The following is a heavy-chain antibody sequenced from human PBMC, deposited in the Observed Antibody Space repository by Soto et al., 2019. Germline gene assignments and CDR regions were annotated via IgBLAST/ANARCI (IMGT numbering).Heavy chain of an antibody. V-gene: IGHV3-23*01. CDR3: ARDKSSSWYYYYGMDV. D-gene: IGHD6-13*01. Sequence: PGGSLRLSCAASGFTFRSYAMSWVRQAPGKGLEWVSAIRGSGGSTYYADSVKGRFTISRDNSKNTLYLQMISLRAEDTAVYYCARDKSSSWYYYYGMDVWGQGTTVTVSS. CDR2: IRGSGGST. J-gene: IGHJ6*02. CDR1: GFTFRSYA.